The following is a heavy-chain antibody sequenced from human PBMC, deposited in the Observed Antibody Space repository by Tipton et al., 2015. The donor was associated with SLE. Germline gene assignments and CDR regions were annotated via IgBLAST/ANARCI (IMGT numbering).Heavy chain of an antibody. CDR3: AKELKVYDILTGFDY. V-gene: IGHV3-7*03. CDR2: IKQDGSEK. Sequence: SLRLSCAASGFTFSSYWMSWVRQAPGKGLEWVANIKQDGSEKYYVDSVKGRFTISRDNAKNTLYLQMNSLRAEDTAVYYCAKELKVYDILTGFDYWGQGTLVTVSS. CDR1: GFTFSSYW. J-gene: IGHJ4*02. D-gene: IGHD3-9*01.